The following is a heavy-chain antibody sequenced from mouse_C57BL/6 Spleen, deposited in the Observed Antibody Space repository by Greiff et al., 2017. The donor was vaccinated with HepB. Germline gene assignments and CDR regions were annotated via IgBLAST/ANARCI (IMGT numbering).Heavy chain of an antibody. J-gene: IGHJ4*01. CDR1: GYSITSGYY. Sequence: EVQLQQSGPGLVKPSQSLSLTCSVTGYSITSGYYWNWIRQFPGNKLEWMGYISYDGSNNYNPSLKNRISITRDTSKNQFFLKLNSVTTEDTATYYCARAGSGAYAMDYWGQGTSVTVSS. V-gene: IGHV3-6*01. CDR3: ARAGSGAYAMDY. D-gene: IGHD3-1*01. CDR2: ISYDGSN.